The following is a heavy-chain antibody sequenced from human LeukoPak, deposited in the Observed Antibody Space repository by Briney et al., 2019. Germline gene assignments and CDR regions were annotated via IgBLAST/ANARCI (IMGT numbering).Heavy chain of an antibody. CDR1: KFTFSVHA. J-gene: IGHJ4*02. Sequence: PGGSLRLPCAASKFTFSVHAMHWVRQAPGGGLEWVAIVYPDGRSTSYAESVKGRFTISRDNSNNTLYLEMNSLRAEDTAVYYCVKERSSQYFDYWGQGLLVTVSS. CDR2: VYPDGRST. CDR3: VKERSSQYFDY. V-gene: IGHV3-33*06.